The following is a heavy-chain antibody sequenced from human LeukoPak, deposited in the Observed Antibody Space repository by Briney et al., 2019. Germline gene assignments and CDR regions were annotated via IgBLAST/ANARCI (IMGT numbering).Heavy chain of an antibody. CDR1: GGSISSYY. CDR2: IYYSGST. Sequence: PSETLSLTCTVSGGSISSYYWSWIRQPPGKGLEWIGYIYYSGSTYYNPSLKSRVTISVDTSKNQFSLKLSSVTAADTAVYYCAMYYYGSTTLGPAYYGMDVWGQGTTVTVSS. J-gene: IGHJ6*02. D-gene: IGHD3-10*01. V-gene: IGHV4-59*06. CDR3: AMYYYGSTTLGPAYYGMDV.